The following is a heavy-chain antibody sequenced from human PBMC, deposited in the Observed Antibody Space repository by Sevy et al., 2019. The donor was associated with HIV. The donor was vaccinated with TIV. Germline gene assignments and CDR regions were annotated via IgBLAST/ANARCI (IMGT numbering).Heavy chain of an antibody. Sequence: GESLKISCKGSGYSFTSYWIGWVRQMPGKGLEWMGIIYPGDSDTRYSPSFQGQVTISADKSISTAYLQWSSLKASDTAMYCCARRGGYGDPEGRAFDIWGQGTMVTVSS. CDR3: ARRGGYGDPEGRAFDI. D-gene: IGHD4-17*01. CDR2: IYPGDSDT. J-gene: IGHJ3*02. V-gene: IGHV5-51*01. CDR1: GYSFTSYW.